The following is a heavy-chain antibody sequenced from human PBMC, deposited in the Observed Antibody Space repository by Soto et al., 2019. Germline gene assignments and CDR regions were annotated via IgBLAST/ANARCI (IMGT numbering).Heavy chain of an antibody. D-gene: IGHD3-3*01. CDR2: IYYTGDT. V-gene: IGHV4-59*03. J-gene: IGHJ5*02. CDR3: ATRITVFGLLIPPFDP. Sequence: PSETRPLTCTVSGDSISTYYWHCIRLPPGKGLEWIGYIYYTGDTNYNPSLKSRVTISLDTSKNQFSLRLSSVTAADTAIYYCATRITVFGLLIPPFDPWGQGTQVTVSS. CDR1: GDSISTYY.